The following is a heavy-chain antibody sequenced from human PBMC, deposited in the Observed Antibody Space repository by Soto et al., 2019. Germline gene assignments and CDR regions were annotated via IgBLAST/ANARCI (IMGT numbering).Heavy chain of an antibody. D-gene: IGHD1-1*01. CDR2: IIPILGIA. CDR3: ARGTPPRCYFQH. J-gene: IGHJ1*01. V-gene: IGHV1-69*02. CDR1: GGTFSSYT. Sequence: GASVKVSCKASGGTFSSYTISWVRQAPGQGLEWMGRIIPILGIANYAQKFQGRVTITADKSTSTAYMELSSLRSEDTAVYYCARGTPPRCYFQHWGQGTLVTVSS.